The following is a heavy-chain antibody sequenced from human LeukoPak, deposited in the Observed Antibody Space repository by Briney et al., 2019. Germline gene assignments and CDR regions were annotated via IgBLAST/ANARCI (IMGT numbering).Heavy chain of an antibody. Sequence: GGSLRLSCAASGFTFSSYGMHWVRQAPGKGLEWVAVISYDGSNKYYADSVKGRFTISRDNSKNTLYLQMNSPRAEDTAVYYCAYGEQQLVLYYWGQGTLVTVSS. V-gene: IGHV3-30*03. CDR3: AYGEQQLVLYY. CDR2: ISYDGSNK. CDR1: GFTFSSYG. D-gene: IGHD6-13*01. J-gene: IGHJ4*02.